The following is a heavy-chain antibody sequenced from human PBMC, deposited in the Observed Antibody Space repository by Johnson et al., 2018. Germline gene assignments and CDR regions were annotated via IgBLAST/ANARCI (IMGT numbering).Heavy chain of an antibody. Sequence: QVQLVESGGGVVQPGRSLRLSCAASGFTFSSYGMHWVRQAPGKGLQWVAVISNDGSNKYYADSVKGRFTISRDNSKNTVYLQMNSLRAEDTAVYYCAKGGNNWNYRSYFDYWGQGALLTVSS. V-gene: IGHV3-30*18. CDR1: GFTFSSYG. J-gene: IGHJ4*02. D-gene: IGHD1-7*01. CDR3: AKGGNNWNYRSYFDY. CDR2: ISNDGSNK.